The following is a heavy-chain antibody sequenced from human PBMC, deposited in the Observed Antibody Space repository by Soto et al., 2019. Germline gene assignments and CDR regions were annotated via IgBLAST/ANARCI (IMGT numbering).Heavy chain of an antibody. CDR3: ARGDNDSSGYDAFDI. CDR2: IYHSGST. CDR1: GGSISSAGYS. V-gene: IGHV4-30-2*01. Sequence: QLQLQESGSGLVKPSQTLSLTCAVSGGSISSAGYSWSWIRQPPGKGLEWIGYIYHSGSTYYNPSLKSRVTISIDRSKNQCSLKLSSVTAADTAVYYCARGDNDSSGYDAFDIWGQGTMVTVSS. D-gene: IGHD3-22*01. J-gene: IGHJ3*02.